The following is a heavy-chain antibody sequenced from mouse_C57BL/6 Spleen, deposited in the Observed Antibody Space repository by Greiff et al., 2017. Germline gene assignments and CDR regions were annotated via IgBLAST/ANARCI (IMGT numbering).Heavy chain of an antibody. CDR1: GYTFTSYW. CDR3: ARDMDYGNYRFAY. V-gene: IGHV1-55*01. CDR2: IYPGSGST. D-gene: IGHD2-1*01. J-gene: IGHJ3*01. Sequence: QVQLQQPGAELVKPGASVKMSCKASGYTFTSYWITWVKQRPGQGLEWIGDIYPGSGSTNYNEKFKSKATLTVDTSSSTAYMQLSSLTSEDSAVYYCARDMDYGNYRFAYWGQGTLVTVSA.